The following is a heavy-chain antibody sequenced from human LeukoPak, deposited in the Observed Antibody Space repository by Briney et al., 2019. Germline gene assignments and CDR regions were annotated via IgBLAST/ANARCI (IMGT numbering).Heavy chain of an antibody. J-gene: IGHJ3*02. V-gene: IGHV1-69*01. Sequence: SVNVSCKASGGTFSSYAISWVRQAPGQGLEWMGGIIPIFGTANYAQKFQGRVTITADESTSTAYMELSSLRSEDTAVYYCARDRGDYGGNTYDAFDIWGQGTMVTVSS. D-gene: IGHD4-23*01. CDR1: GGTFSSYA. CDR2: IIPIFGTA. CDR3: ARDRGDYGGNTYDAFDI.